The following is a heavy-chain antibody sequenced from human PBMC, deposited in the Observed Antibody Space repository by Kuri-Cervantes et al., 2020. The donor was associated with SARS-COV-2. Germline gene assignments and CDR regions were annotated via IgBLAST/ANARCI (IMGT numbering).Heavy chain of an antibody. Sequence: GESLKISCAASGFTFSSYAMSWVRQAPGKGLEWVSYISSSGSTIYYADSVKGRFTISRDNAKNSLYLQMNSLRAEDTAVYYCARDSCSSTSCYHYYMDVWGKGTTVTVSS. V-gene: IGHV3-48*03. CDR1: GFTFSSYA. D-gene: IGHD2-2*01. CDR2: ISSSGSTI. J-gene: IGHJ6*03. CDR3: ARDSCSSTSCYHYYMDV.